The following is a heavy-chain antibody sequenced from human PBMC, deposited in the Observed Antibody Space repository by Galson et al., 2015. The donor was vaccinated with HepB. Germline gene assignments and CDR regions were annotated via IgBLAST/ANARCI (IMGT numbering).Heavy chain of an antibody. J-gene: IGHJ6*02. Sequence: SVKVSCKASGYTFNTYGISWVRQAPGQGLEWMGWISADDGKTNYAQNFQGRVSMTTDTSTSTAYMELRSLRSADTAVYYCARDPYCSGGNCHYGRHYYYYSIDVWGQGTTVTVSS. CDR2: ISADDGKT. CDR3: ARDPYCSGGNCHYGRHYYYYSIDV. D-gene: IGHD2-15*01. V-gene: IGHV1-18*04. CDR1: GYTFNTYG.